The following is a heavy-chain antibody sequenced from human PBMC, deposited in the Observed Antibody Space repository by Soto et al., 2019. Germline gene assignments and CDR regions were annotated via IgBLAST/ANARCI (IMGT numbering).Heavy chain of an antibody. D-gene: IGHD3-16*01. CDR1: GDSISSSYW. CDR2: IYHIGIT. J-gene: IGHJ6*02. CDR3: ARDRLKASFYYNGMDV. V-gene: IGHV4-4*02. Sequence: SETLSLTCAVSGDSISSSYWWTWVRQSPGRGLEWIGEIYHIGITNYNPSLKSRVSISVDKSKNQFSLKLTSVTGADTAVYYCARDRLKASFYYNGMDVWCQPTT.